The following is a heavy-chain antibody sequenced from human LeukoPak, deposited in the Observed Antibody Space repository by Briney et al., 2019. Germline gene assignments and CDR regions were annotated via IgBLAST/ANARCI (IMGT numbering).Heavy chain of an antibody. Sequence: SETLSLTCAVAGGSISSGGYSWSWIRQPPGKGLEWIGYVYHSGSTYYNPSLKSRVTISVDRSKNQFSLKLSSVTVADTAVYYCARVGRYYDSSGYYADAFDMWGQGTMVTVSS. CDR2: VYHSGST. CDR1: GGSISSGGYS. D-gene: IGHD3-22*01. CDR3: ARVGRYYDSSGYYADAFDM. J-gene: IGHJ3*02. V-gene: IGHV4-30-2*01.